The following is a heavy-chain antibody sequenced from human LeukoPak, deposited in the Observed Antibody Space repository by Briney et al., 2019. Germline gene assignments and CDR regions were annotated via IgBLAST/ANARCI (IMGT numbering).Heavy chain of an antibody. CDR3: ARDDNYGIFVNVDY. CDR1: GYTFTSYG. CDR2: ISTSTGDT. D-gene: IGHD4-11*01. Sequence: PGASVKVSCKASGYTFTSYGISWVRQAPGQGPEWMGWISTSTGDTKYTQKFQGRVTLTTDTSTSTAYMELSSLRSDDTAVYYCARDDNYGIFVNVDYWGQGTLVTVSS. J-gene: IGHJ4*02. V-gene: IGHV1-18*01.